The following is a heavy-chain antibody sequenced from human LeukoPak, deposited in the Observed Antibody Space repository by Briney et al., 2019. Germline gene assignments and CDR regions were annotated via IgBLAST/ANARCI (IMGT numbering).Heavy chain of an antibody. CDR3: ARDNSVRDEAWWFSP. J-gene: IGHJ5*02. D-gene: IGHD5-24*01. Sequence: ASVKVSCKSFGYTFTSNYMHWVRQAPGQGPEWMGVISPSGASTTYAQTFQGRVTLTRDMSTSTDYLELSSLRSEDTAVYYCARDNSVRDEAWWFSPWGQGTLVTISS. CDR1: GYTFTSNY. V-gene: IGHV1-46*01. CDR2: ISPSGAST.